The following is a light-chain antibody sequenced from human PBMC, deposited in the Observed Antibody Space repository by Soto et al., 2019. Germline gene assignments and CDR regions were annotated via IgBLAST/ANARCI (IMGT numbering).Light chain of an antibody. CDR3: QQYNNWPPRT. V-gene: IGKV3D-15*01. CDR1: QSVSNN. J-gene: IGKJ1*01. CDR2: GAS. Sequence: EIVITQSPATLSVSPGEKATLSCRASQSVSNNLAWFQQKPGQVPRLLIYGASNRATGVSARFSGSGSGTELTLTISSLQSEDFAVYYCQQYNNWPPRTFGQGTKVDIK.